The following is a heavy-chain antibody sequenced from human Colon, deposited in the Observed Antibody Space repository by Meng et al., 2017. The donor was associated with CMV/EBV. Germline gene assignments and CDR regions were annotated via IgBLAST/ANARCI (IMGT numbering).Heavy chain of an antibody. D-gene: IGHD2-2*02. Sequence: QVSLGQHGGEVETSGASVKIVRKTSGYTFAGYCMFLLPHAPGQGLWLMCALNPNSGDTHSAHKFHGRLTMPRDKSIHTAYMELGSLRSDDTAVYYCAAISGGDLDFWGQGTLVTVSS. CDR2: LNPNSGDT. CDR3: AAISGGDLDF. CDR1: GYTFAGYC. V-gene: IGHV1-2*02. J-gene: IGHJ4*02.